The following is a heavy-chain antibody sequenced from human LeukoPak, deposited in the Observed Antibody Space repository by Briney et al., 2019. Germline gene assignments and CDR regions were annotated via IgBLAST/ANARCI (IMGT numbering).Heavy chain of an antibody. V-gene: IGHV1-46*01. CDR2: IIPSGGST. Sequence: ASVKVSCKASGYTFTSYYIHWVRQAPGQGLEWMGIIIPSGGSTSYAQKFQDRVTMTRDTSTSTVYMELNSLRPEDTAVYYCARRGDCSGSSCNYDNWGQGTLVTVSS. CDR3: ARRGDCSGSSCNYDN. CDR1: GYTFTSYY. D-gene: IGHD2-15*01. J-gene: IGHJ4*02.